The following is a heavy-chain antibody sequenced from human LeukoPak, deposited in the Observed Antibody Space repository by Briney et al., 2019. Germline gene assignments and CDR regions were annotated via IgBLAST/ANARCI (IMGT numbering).Heavy chain of an antibody. J-gene: IGHJ4*02. CDR1: GFTFSSYS. CDR2: ISSSSSYI. D-gene: IGHD3-9*01. Sequence: PGGSLRLSCAASGFTFSSYSMNWVRQAPGKGLEWVSSISSSSSYIYYADSVKGRFTISRDNAKNSLYLQMNSLRAEDRAVYYCARALGGYDILTGQDYWGQGTLVTVSS. CDR3: ARALGGYDILTGQDY. V-gene: IGHV3-21*01.